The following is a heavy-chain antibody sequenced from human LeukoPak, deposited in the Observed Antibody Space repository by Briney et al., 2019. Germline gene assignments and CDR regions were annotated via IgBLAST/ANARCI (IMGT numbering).Heavy chain of an antibody. D-gene: IGHD3-22*01. CDR3: AGDSSGYYSDY. CDR1: GGSISSGGYY. Sequence: PSETLSLTCTVSGGSISSGGYYWSWIRQHPGKGLEWIGYIYYSGSTYYNPSLKSRVTISVDTSKNQFSLKLSSVTAADTAVYYCAGDSSGYYSDYWGQGTLVTVSS. J-gene: IGHJ4*02. V-gene: IGHV4-31*03. CDR2: IYYSGST.